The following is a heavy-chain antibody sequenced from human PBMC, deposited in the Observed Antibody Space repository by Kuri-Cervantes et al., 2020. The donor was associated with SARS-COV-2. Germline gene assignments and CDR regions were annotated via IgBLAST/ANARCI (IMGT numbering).Heavy chain of an antibody. D-gene: IGHD1-26*01. CDR2: INAGNGNT. J-gene: IGHJ4*02. Sequence: ASVKVSCKASGYTFTSYAMHWVRQAPGQRLEWMGWINAGNGNTKYSQKFQGRVTITRDTSASTAYMELSSLRSEDTAVYYCAGEDVGAIPHFDYWGQGTLVTVSS. V-gene: IGHV1-3*01. CDR1: GYTFTSYA. CDR3: AGEDVGAIPHFDY.